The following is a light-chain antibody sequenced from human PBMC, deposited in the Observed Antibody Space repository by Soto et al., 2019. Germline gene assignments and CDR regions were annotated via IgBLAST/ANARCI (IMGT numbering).Light chain of an antibody. CDR2: DAS. CDR3: QQYNSYSET. CDR1: QSISSW. V-gene: IGKV1-5*01. J-gene: IGKJ1*01. Sequence: DIQTTQSASTLSASVGDRVTITCGASQSISSWLAWYQQKPGKAPKVLIYDASSLESGVPSRFSGSGSGTEFTLTISSLKTDDFATYYCQQYNSYSETFGQGTKVDIK.